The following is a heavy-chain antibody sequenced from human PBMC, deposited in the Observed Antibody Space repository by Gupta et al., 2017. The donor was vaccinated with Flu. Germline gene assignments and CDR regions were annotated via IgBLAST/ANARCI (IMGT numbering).Heavy chain of an antibody. J-gene: IGHJ4*02. CDR3: ARGAYDILTGRFDY. D-gene: IGHD3-9*01. CDR1: GFTFSRYA. Sequence: EVQLVESGGGLVQPGGYLRLSCAASGFTFSRYAMHWVRQAPGKGLEYVSAISSNGGSTYYANSVKGRFTISRDNSKNTLYLQMGSLRAEDMAVYYCARGAYDILTGRFDYWGQGTLVTVSS. V-gene: IGHV3-64*01. CDR2: ISSNGGST.